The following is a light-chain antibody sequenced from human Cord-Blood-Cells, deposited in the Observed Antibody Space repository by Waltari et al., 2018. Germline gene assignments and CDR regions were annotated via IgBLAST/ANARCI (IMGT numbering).Light chain of an antibody. V-gene: IGLV2-14*03. CDR1: SSDVGGYNY. CDR2: DVS. J-gene: IGLJ3*02. Sequence: QSALTQPASVSGSPGQSIPISCTGTSSDVGGYNYVSWYQQHPGKAPKLMIYDVSNRPSGFSNRFSGSKSGNTASLTISVLQAEDEADYYCSSYTSSSTWVFGGGTKLTVL. CDR3: SSYTSSSTWV.